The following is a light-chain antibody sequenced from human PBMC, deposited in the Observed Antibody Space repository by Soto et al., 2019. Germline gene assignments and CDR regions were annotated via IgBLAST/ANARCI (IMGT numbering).Light chain of an antibody. CDR3: QTWGSGIVV. CDR2: LNSDGSH. V-gene: IGLV4-69*01. Sequence: QPVLTQSPSASASLGASVKLTCTLSSGPSNYAIAWHQQQSEKGPRYLMKLNSDGSHSKGDGIPDRFSGSSSGAERYLTISSLQCEDEADYYCQTWGSGIVVFGGGTKLTVL. CDR1: SGPSNYA. J-gene: IGLJ2*01.